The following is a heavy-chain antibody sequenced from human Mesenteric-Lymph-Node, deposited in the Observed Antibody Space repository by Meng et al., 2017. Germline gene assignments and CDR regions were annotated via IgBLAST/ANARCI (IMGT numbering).Heavy chain of an antibody. J-gene: IGHJ3*02. Sequence: GESLKISCAASGFTFSDYYMSWVRQAPGKGLEWVAVISYDGSYKYYADSVRGRFTISRDNSKNTLYLQMNSLRAEDTAVYYCARESRPWGLRFDAFDIWGQGTMVTVSS. CDR2: ISYDGSYK. CDR1: GFTFSDYY. CDR3: ARESRPWGLRFDAFDI. V-gene: IGHV3-30*03. D-gene: IGHD2-21*01.